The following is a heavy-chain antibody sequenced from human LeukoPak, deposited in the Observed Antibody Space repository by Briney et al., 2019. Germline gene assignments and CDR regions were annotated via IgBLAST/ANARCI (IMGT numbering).Heavy chain of an antibody. CDR3: AGTGTKTYYYDSSGYYYD. Sequence: SVKVSCKASGGTFSSYAISWVRQAPGQGLEWMGGIIPIFGTANYAQKFQGRVTITADESMSTAYMELSSLRSEDTAVYYCAGTGTKTYYYDSSGYYYDWGQGTLVTVSS. CDR2: IIPIFGTA. D-gene: IGHD3-22*01. CDR1: GGTFSSYA. V-gene: IGHV1-69*01. J-gene: IGHJ4*02.